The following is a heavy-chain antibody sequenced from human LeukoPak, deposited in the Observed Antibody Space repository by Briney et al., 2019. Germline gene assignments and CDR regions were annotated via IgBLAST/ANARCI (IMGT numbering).Heavy chain of an antibody. D-gene: IGHD6-13*01. CDR2: ISRSGDTT. CDR1: GFTFSSCA. Sequence: PGGSLRLSCAASGFTFSSCAMSWVRPAPGKGLEWVSTISRSGDTTYYADSVKGRFAISRDNSKNTLYLQMNSLRAEDTAIYYCAKWSSSSWYDYWGQGTLVTVSS. V-gene: IGHV3-23*01. J-gene: IGHJ4*02. CDR3: AKWSSSSWYDY.